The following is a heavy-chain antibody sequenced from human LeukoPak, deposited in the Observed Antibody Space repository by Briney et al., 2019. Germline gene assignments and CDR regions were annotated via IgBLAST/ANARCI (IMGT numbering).Heavy chain of an antibody. Sequence: KASETLSLTCTVSGGSISSYYWSWIRQPPGKGLEWIGSIYHSGSTYYNPSLKSRVTISVDTSKNQFSLKLSSVTAADTAVYYCARDGRFGALYFDYWGQGTLVTVSS. D-gene: IGHD3-10*01. CDR3: ARDGRFGALYFDY. CDR1: GGSISSYY. CDR2: IYHSGST. V-gene: IGHV4-38-2*02. J-gene: IGHJ4*02.